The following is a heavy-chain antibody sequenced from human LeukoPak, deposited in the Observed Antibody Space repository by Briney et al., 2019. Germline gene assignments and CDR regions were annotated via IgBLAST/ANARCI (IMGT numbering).Heavy chain of an antibody. CDR3: ARDSEDIAVAPSDY. CDR1: GYTFTSYG. D-gene: IGHD6-19*01. CDR2: ISGYNGNT. Sequence: GASVKVSCKASGYTFTSYGITWVRQAPGQGLEWMGWISGYNGNTNYAQKFQGRVTMTTDTSTSTVYMELRSLRSDDTAVYYCARDSEDIAVAPSDYWGQGTLVTVSS. J-gene: IGHJ4*02. V-gene: IGHV1-18*01.